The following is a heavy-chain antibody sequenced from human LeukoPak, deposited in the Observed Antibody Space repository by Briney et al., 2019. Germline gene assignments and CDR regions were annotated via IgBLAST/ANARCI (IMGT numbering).Heavy chain of an antibody. J-gene: IGHJ4*02. D-gene: IGHD3-22*01. V-gene: IGHV4-38-2*02. CDR2: IYHSGST. Sequence: SETLSLTCAASGYSISSGYYWGWIRQSPGKGLEWIGSIYHSGSTYYNASLKSRVTISVDTSKNQFSLKLSSVTAADTAVYYCARDRAYDSSAYHHVHFDYWGQGTLVTVSS. CDR3: ARDRAYDSSAYHHVHFDY. CDR1: GYSISSGYY.